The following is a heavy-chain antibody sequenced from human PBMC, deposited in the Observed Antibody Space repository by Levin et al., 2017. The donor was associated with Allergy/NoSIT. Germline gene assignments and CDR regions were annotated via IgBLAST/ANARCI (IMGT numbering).Heavy chain of an antibody. CDR2: IYYSGST. CDR1: GGSISSSSYY. J-gene: IGHJ4*02. V-gene: IGHV4-39*01. D-gene: IGHD7-27*01. CDR3: ARHRSGWWENWAYYFDY. Sequence: NTSETLSLTCTVSGGSISSSSYYWGWIRQPPGKGLEWIGSIYYSGSTYYNPSLKSRVTISVDTSKNQFSLKLSSVTAADTAVYYCARHRSGWWENWAYYFDYWGQGTLVTVSS.